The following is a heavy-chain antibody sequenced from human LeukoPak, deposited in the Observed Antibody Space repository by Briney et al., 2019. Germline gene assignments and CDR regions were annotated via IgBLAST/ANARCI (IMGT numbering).Heavy chain of an antibody. CDR1: GYTLTELS. J-gene: IGHJ4*02. V-gene: IGHV1-24*01. CDR3: ATDLTTFGGVIFDY. CDR2: FDPEDGET. Sequence: ASVKVSCKVSGYTLTELSMHWVRQAPGKGLEWMGGFDPEDGETIYAQKFQGRVTMTEDTSTDTAYMELSGLRSEDTAVYYCATDLTTFGGVIFDYWGQGTLVTVSS. D-gene: IGHD3-16*01.